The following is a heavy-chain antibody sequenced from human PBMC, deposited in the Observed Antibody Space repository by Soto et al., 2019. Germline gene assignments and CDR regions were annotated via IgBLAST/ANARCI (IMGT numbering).Heavy chain of an antibody. CDR3: ARDIAVASHRYYYGMDV. CDR1: GFTFSTYW. J-gene: IGHJ6*02. D-gene: IGHD6-19*01. V-gene: IGHV3-7*01. Sequence: PGGSLRLSCAASGFTFSTYWMSWVRQAPGKGLEWVANIKQDGSEKYYAGSMKGRFTISRDNAKNSLYLQMNSLRAEDTAVYYCARDIAVASHRYYYGMDVWGQGTTVTVSS. CDR2: IKQDGSEK.